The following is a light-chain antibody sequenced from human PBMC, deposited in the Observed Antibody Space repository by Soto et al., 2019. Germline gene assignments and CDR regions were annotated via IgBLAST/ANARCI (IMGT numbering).Light chain of an antibody. Sequence: EIVMTQSPATLSVSPGERATLSCRASQSVSNNLAWYQQKPGQAPRLLIYGASTRATGIPARFSGSGSGTDFTLTDSSLQSEDFAVYYCQQYNTWPRTFGQGTKVEIK. V-gene: IGKV3-15*01. CDR1: QSVSNN. J-gene: IGKJ1*01. CDR2: GAS. CDR3: QQYNTWPRT.